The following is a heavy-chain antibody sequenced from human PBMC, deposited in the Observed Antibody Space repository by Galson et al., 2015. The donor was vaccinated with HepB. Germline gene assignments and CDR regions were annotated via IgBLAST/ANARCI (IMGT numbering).Heavy chain of an antibody. Sequence: SLRLSCAASGFTFSSYSMNWVRQAPGKGLEWVSYISSSSSTIYYADSVKGRFTISRDNAKNSLYLQMNSLRAEDTAVYYCARDLWFGELLGGPLYGMDVWGQGTTVTVSS. V-gene: IGHV3-48*01. D-gene: IGHD3-10*01. CDR3: ARDLWFGELLGGPLYGMDV. CDR1: GFTFSSYS. CDR2: ISSSSSTI. J-gene: IGHJ6*02.